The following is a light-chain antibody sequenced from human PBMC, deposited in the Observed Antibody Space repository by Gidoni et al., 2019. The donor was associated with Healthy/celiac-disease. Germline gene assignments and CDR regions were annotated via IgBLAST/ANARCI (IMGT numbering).Light chain of an antibody. J-gene: IGKJ5*01. V-gene: IGKV1-33*01. Sequence: DMQMTQSPSSLSASVGDRVTITCQASQDISNYLNWYQQKPGKAPKLLIYDASNLETGVPSRFSGSGSGTDFTFTISSLQPEDIATYYCQQYENLPAITFGQGTRLEIK. CDR3: QQYENLPAIT. CDR1: QDISNY. CDR2: DAS.